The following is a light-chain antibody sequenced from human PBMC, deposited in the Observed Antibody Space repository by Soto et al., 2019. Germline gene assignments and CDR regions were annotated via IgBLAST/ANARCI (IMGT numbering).Light chain of an antibody. Sequence: QAVVTQSPSASASLGASVKLTCTLSSGHSSYAIAWHQQQPEKGPRYLMKLNSDGSHSKGDGIPDRFSGSSSGAERYLTISSLQSEDEADYYCQTWGTPSVVFGGGTKVTVL. CDR3: QTWGTPSVV. CDR2: LNSDGSH. CDR1: SGHSSYA. V-gene: IGLV4-69*01. J-gene: IGLJ2*01.